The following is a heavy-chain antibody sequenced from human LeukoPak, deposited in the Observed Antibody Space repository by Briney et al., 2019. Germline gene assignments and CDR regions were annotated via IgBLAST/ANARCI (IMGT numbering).Heavy chain of an antibody. Sequence: GGSLRLSCAASGFTFSSYWMHWVRQAPGKGLVWVSRINSDGSSTSYADSVKGRFTISRDNAKNTLYLQMSSLRAEDTAVYYCARDGSNSFRLRYYYYAMDVWGQGTTVTVS. CDR1: GFTFSSYW. CDR3: ARDGSNSFRLRYYYYAMDV. D-gene: IGHD4-11*01. V-gene: IGHV3-74*01. CDR2: INSDGSST. J-gene: IGHJ6*02.